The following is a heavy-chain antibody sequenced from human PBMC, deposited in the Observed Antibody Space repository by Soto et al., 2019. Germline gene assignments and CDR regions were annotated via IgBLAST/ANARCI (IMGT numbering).Heavy chain of an antibody. CDR2: ISAYNGNT. Sequence: ASVKVSCKASGYTFTSYGISWVRQAPGQGLEWMGWISAYNGNTNYAQKLQGRVTMTTDTSTSTAYMELRSLRSDDTAVYYCGKAPYSSDYYYYYLDVWGKGTTVTVSS. D-gene: IGHD6-25*01. V-gene: IGHV1-18*01. J-gene: IGHJ6*03. CDR3: GKAPYSSDYYYYYLDV. CDR1: GYTFTSYG.